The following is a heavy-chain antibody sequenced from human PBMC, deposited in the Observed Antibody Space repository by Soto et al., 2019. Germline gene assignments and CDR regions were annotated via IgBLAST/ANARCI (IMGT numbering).Heavy chain of an antibody. Sequence: SQTLSLTCAISGDSVSSNSAAWNWIRQSPSRGLEWLGRTYYRSKWYNDYAVSVKSRITINPDTSKNQFSLQLNSVTPEDTAVYYCARDPRGRHGWGYNWFDPWGQGTLVTVSS. D-gene: IGHD3-16*01. CDR3: ARDPRGRHGWGYNWFDP. CDR2: TYYRSKWYN. V-gene: IGHV6-1*01. CDR1: GDSVSSNSAA. J-gene: IGHJ5*02.